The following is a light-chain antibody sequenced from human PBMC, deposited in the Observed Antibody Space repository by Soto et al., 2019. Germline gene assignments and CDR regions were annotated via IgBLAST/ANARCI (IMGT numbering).Light chain of an antibody. CDR1: QSISRW. CDR3: QHYNSYSEA. CDR2: KAS. J-gene: IGKJ1*01. V-gene: IGKV1-5*03. Sequence: DIQMTQSPSTLSASVGDRVSITCRASQSISRWLAWYKQKXGKAPKXXSYKASTLKSGVPSRFSGSGSGTEFTLTISSLKPDDFATYYCQHYNSYSEAFGQGTKVDIK.